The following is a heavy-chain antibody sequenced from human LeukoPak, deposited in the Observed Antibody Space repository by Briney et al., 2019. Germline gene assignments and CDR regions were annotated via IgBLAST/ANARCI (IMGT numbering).Heavy chain of an antibody. CDR3: AKTHYDLLDV. CDR1: GDSISYYY. D-gene: IGHD5-12*01. J-gene: IGHJ6*02. V-gene: IGHV3-23*01. CDR2: MNNGPGAT. Sequence: PSETLSLTCTVSGDSISYYYWSWIRQPPGKGLEWVSAMNNGPGATFYRDSVRGRFTISRDDSKSTLYLQMNSLRAEDTGTYYCAKTHYDLLDVWGQGTTVTVSS.